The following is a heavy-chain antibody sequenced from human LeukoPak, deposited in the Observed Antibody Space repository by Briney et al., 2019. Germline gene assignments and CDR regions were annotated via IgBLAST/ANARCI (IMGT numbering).Heavy chain of an antibody. CDR3: ARLKADSSGYCLRFDY. V-gene: IGHV4-31*03. J-gene: IGHJ4*02. CDR2: IYYSGST. CDR1: GGSISSGGYY. Sequence: SVTLSLTCTVSGGSISSGGYYWSWIRQHPGKGLEWIGYIYYSGSTYYNPSLKSRVTISVDTSKNQCSLKLSSVTAAATAVYYCARLKADSSGYCLRFDYWGQGTPVTVSS. D-gene: IGHD3-22*01.